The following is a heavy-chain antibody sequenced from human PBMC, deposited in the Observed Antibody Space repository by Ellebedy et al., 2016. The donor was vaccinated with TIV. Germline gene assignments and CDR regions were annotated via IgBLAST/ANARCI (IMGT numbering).Heavy chain of an antibody. J-gene: IGHJ4*02. D-gene: IGHD3/OR15-3a*01. V-gene: IGHV3-30-3*01. CDR2: ISYDGSNK. Sequence: GESLKISXAASGFTFSSYAMHWVRQAPGKGLEWVAVISYDGSNKYYADSVRGRFTISRDNSKNTLYLQMNSLRAEDTAIYYCAKDFNPDGVWTFDYWGQGSLVTVSS. CDR3: AKDFNPDGVWTFDY. CDR1: GFTFSSYA.